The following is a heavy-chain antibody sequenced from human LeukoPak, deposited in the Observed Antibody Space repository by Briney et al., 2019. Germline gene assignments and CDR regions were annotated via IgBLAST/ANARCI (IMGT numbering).Heavy chain of an antibody. CDR2: IYYSGST. CDR3: ARGPSRVRYFDWLSTVGLFDY. J-gene: IGHJ4*02. V-gene: IGHV4-59*12. Sequence: SETLSLTCTVSGGSISSYYWSWIRQPPGKGLEWIGYIYYSGSTNYNPSLKSRVTISVDTSKNQFSLKLSSVTAADTAVYYCARGPSRVRYFDWLSTVGLFDYWGQGTLVTVSS. D-gene: IGHD3-9*01. CDR1: GGSISSYY.